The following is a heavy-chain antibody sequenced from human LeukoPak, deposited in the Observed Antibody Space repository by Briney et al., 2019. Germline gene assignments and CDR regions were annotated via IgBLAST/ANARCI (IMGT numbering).Heavy chain of an antibody. CDR1: GFTFSNYA. D-gene: IGHD6-13*01. J-gene: IGHJ4*02. V-gene: IGHV3-23*01. Sequence: GGCLRLSCAASGFTFSNYAMTWVRQAPGKGLEWVSAISGSGGSTYYADSVKGRLTISRDNSKNTLYLQMNSLRAEDTAVYYCAKGRGGIAAAGTAYFDYWGQGTLVTVSS. CDR3: AKGRGGIAAAGTAYFDY. CDR2: ISGSGGST.